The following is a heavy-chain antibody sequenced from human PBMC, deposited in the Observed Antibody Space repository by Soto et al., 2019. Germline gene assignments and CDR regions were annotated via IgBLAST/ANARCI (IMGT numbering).Heavy chain of an antibody. D-gene: IGHD4-17*01. CDR2: IWNDGNTQ. Sequence: QVYLVESGGDVVQPGRSLRLSCEVSGFTLSSYGMHWVRQAPGKGLEWVAVIWNDGNTQLYTESVKGRFTISRDTSKNILLLEMKRLRVEDTSIYYCARSNYGDYEGRDAFDIWGPGTVVTVSS. CDR3: ARSNYGDYEGRDAFDI. V-gene: IGHV3-33*01. J-gene: IGHJ3*02. CDR1: GFTLSSYG.